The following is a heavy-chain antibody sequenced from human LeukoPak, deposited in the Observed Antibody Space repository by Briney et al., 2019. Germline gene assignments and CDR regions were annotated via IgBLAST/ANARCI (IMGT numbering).Heavy chain of an antibody. CDR1: GGSFSGYY. D-gene: IGHD1-26*01. Sequence: KPSETLSLTCAVYGGSFSGYYWSWIRQPPGKGLEWIGEINHSGSTNYNPSLKSRVTISVDTSKNQFSLKRSSVTAADTAVYYCARGVGALKGKINYWGQGTLVTVSS. CDR2: INHSGST. CDR3: ARGVGALKGKINY. V-gene: IGHV4-34*01. J-gene: IGHJ4*02.